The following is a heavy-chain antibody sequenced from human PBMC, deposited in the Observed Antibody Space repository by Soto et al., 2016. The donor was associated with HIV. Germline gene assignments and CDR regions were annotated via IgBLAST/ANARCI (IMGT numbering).Heavy chain of an antibody. Sequence: QVQLVQSGAEVKKPGASVKVSCKASGYTFTAYYIHWVRQAPGRGLELVGWINPKSGIAQYVQKFQGRVTMTRDTSISTAYMELSRLRSDDTAVYYCARVPRGYPYGLDYWDQGTLVTVSS. CDR3: ARVPRGYPYGLDY. V-gene: IGHV1-2*02. D-gene: IGHD5-18*01. J-gene: IGHJ4*02. CDR1: GYTFTAYY. CDR2: INPKSGIA.